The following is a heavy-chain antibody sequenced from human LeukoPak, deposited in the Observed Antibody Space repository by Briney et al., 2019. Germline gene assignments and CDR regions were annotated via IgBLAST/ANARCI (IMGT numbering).Heavy chain of an antibody. CDR2: IYDSGST. J-gene: IGHJ4*02. CDR1: GGSISSSKW. V-gene: IGHV4-4*02. D-gene: IGHD3-22*01. Sequence: SGTLSLTCAVSGGSISSSKWWRWVRQPPGKGLEWIGEIYDSGSTNYSPSLKSRVTISVDKSKDQFFLKLTSVTAADTAVYYCARGDTSGYPDFWGQGSLVTVSS. CDR3: ARGDTSGYPDF.